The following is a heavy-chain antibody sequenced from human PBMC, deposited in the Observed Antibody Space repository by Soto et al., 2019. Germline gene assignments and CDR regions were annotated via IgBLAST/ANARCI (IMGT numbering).Heavy chain of an antibody. Sequence: QVQLQESGPGLVKPSQTLSLTCTVSGGSISSVGYYWSWIGQHPGKGLEWIGYIYNSGSTHYNPSLKSRITMSVDTSKNQFSLKLSSVTVADTAVYFCARETVGTIDRWGQGTLVTVSS. J-gene: IGHJ5*02. D-gene: IGHD5-12*01. CDR3: ARETVGTIDR. CDR1: GGSISSVGYY. V-gene: IGHV4-31*03. CDR2: IYNSGST.